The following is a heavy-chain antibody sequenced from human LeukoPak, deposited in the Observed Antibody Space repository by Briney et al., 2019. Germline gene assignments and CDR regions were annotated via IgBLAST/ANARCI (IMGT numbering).Heavy chain of an antibody. Sequence: SETLSLTCTVSGGSISSGYYWGWIRQPPGKGLEWIGSIYYSGSTYYNPSLKSRVTISVDTSKNQFSLKLSSVTAADTAVYYCARDKKDGYNDGGFDPWGQGTLVTVSS. CDR1: GGSISSGYY. V-gene: IGHV4-38-2*02. J-gene: IGHJ5*02. D-gene: IGHD5-24*01. CDR2: IYYSGST. CDR3: ARDKKDGYNDGGFDP.